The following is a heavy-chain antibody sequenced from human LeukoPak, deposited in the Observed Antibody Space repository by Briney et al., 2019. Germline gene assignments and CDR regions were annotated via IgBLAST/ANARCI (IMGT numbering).Heavy chain of an antibody. CDR3: ASSSYYGSGSYLYYYYGMDV. Sequence: GESLKISCKGSGYSFTSYWIGWVRQMPGKGLEWMGIIYPGDSDTRYSPSFQGQVTISADKSISTAYLQWSSLKASDTAMYYCASSSYYGSGSYLYYYYGMDVWGQGTTVTVSS. V-gene: IGHV5-51*01. CDR2: IYPGDSDT. CDR1: GYSFTSYW. D-gene: IGHD3-10*01. J-gene: IGHJ6*02.